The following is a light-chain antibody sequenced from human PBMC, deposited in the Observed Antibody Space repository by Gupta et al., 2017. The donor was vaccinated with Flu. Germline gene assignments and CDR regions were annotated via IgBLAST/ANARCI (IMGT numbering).Light chain of an antibody. J-gene: IGLJ2*01. CDR1: FSNIGSNF. CDR2: KNN. Sequence: QSMLTQPPSASGTPGQTVTIPCSGSFSNIGSNFVYWYQQLPGTAPRLLISKNNQRPSGVPDRFSGSKSGTSASLAISGLRSEDEADYYCAAWDDSLSVLFGGGTKLTVL. V-gene: IGLV1-47*01. CDR3: AAWDDSLSVL.